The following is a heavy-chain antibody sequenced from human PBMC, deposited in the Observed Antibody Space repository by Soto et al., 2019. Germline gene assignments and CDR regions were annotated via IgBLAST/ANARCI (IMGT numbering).Heavy chain of an antibody. CDR2: IYYTGST. V-gene: IGHV4-59*11. J-gene: IGHJ5*01. D-gene: IGHD3-3*01. CDR3: ARGLPDNYDFWSGSSSWFDS. Sequence: SETLSLTCTVSGGSINNHYWSWIRQPPEKGLEWIGYIYYTGSTNYNPSLKSRVTMSVDTSKNQFSLNLSSLTAADTAIYYCARGLPDNYDFWSGSSSWFDSWGQGTLVTVSS. CDR1: GGSINNHY.